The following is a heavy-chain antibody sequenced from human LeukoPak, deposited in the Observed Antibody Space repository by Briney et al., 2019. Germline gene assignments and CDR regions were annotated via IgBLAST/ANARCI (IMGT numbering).Heavy chain of an antibody. CDR3: ARDSGSFYDILTGYYSQGLDY. CDR1: GYTFTSYG. V-gene: IGHV1-18*01. D-gene: IGHD3-9*01. Sequence: ASVKVSCKASGYTFTSYGISWVRQAPGQGLEWMGWISAYNGNTNYAQKLQGRVTMTTDISTSTAYMELRSLRSDDTAVYYCARDSGSFYDILTGYYSQGLDYWGQGTLVTVSS. CDR2: ISAYNGNT. J-gene: IGHJ4*02.